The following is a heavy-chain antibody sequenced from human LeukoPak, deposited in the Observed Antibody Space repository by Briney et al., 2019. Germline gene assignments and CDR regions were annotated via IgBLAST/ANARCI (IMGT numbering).Heavy chain of an antibody. D-gene: IGHD3-16*01. Sequence: SGTLSLTCTVSGGSISAYYWSWIRQPPGKGLEWIGYTYYSGSTNYNPSLKSRVAISVDTSKNQVSLKLSSVAAADTAVYYCARGWGYFDYWGQGTLVTVSS. CDR1: GGSISAYY. CDR3: ARGWGYFDY. CDR2: TYYSGST. V-gene: IGHV4-59*01. J-gene: IGHJ4*02.